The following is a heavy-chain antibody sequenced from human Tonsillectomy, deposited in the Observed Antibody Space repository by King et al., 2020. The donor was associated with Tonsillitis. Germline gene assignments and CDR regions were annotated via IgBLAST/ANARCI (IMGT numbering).Heavy chain of an antibody. CDR1: GFTLSNYW. J-gene: IGHJ3*02. CDR3: AREGMRFGFDI. CDR2: IKEDGSEK. Sequence: QLVQSGGGLVQPGGSLRLSCAASGFTLSNYWMTWVRQAPGKGLEWVANIKEDGSEKYYVDSVKGRFTISRDNAKNSLYLQMNSLRADDTAVYYCAREGMRFGFDIWGQGTMVTVSS. D-gene: IGHD3-16*01. V-gene: IGHV3-7*01.